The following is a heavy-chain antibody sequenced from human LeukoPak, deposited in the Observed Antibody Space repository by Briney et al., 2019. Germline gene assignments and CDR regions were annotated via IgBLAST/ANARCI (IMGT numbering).Heavy chain of an antibody. CDR1: GFTFNYYG. J-gene: IGHJ5*02. CDR2: IRYDGNDK. CDR3: AKDLMRDRWFGES. V-gene: IGHV3-30*02. D-gene: IGHD3-10*01. Sequence: PGGSLRLSCAASGFTFNYYGMHWVRQAPGKGLEWVAFIRYDGNDKYYADSVKGRFTISRDNSKNTLNSLRVGDTAVYYCAKDLMRDRWFGESWGQGTLVTVSS.